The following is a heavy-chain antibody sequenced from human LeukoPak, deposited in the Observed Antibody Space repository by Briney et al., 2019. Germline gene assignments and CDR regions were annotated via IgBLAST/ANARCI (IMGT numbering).Heavy chain of an antibody. CDR3: ARVGKNWGSIPAAFDI. CDR2: IIPIFGTA. V-gene: IGHV1-69*13. CDR1: GGTFSSYA. Sequence: ASVKVSCKASGGTFSSYAISWVRQAPGQGLEWMGGIIPIFGTANYAQKFQGRVTITADESTSTAYMELSSLRSEDTAVYYRARVGKNWGSIPAAFDIWGQGTMVTVSS. D-gene: IGHD7-27*01. J-gene: IGHJ3*02.